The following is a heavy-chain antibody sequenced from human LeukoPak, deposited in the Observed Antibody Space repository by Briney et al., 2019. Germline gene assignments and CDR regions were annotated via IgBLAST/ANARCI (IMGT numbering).Heavy chain of an antibody. Sequence: PSETLSLTCAVYGGSFSGYYWSWIRQPPGKGLEWIGEINHSGSTNYNPSLKSRVTISVDTSKNQFSLKLSSVTAADTAVYYCASQQQLVLLDWFDPWGQGTLVTVSS. V-gene: IGHV4-34*01. CDR3: ASQQQLVLLDWFDP. CDR1: GGSFSGYY. J-gene: IGHJ5*02. D-gene: IGHD6-13*01. CDR2: INHSGST.